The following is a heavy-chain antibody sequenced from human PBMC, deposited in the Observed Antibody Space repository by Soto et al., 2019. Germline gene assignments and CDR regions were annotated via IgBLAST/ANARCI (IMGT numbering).Heavy chain of an antibody. J-gene: IGHJ3*02. Sequence: SETLSLTCTVSGGSSRNDYWTWIRQPPGKRLEWVGYVDYRGTSNYNPSLKSRVTISVDTSKDQFSLKITSVTAADTALYYCAGEPMAGPKAHSVDIWGQGTMVT. CDR3: AGEPMAGPKAHSVDI. CDR2: VDYRGTS. D-gene: IGHD6-19*01. CDR1: GGSSRNDY. V-gene: IGHV4-59*01.